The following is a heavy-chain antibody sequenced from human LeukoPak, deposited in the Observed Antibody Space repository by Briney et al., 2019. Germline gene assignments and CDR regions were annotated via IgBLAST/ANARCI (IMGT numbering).Heavy chain of an antibody. J-gene: IGHJ4*02. V-gene: IGHV4-59*08. CDR1: GGSISNYF. CDR2: MSSSGSP. Sequence: SETLSLTCTVSGGSISNYFWSWIRQPPGKGLEWIGYMSSSGSPNYNPSLKSRVTISVDTSNNQFSLKLSSVTAADTAVYYCATLLYSGRNDDYWGQGTLVTVSS. D-gene: IGHD1-26*01. CDR3: ATLLYSGRNDDY.